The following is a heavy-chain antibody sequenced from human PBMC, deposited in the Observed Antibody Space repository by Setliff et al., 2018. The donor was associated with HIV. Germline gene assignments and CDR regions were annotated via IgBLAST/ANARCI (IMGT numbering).Heavy chain of an antibody. CDR2: IYYSGST. V-gene: IGHV4-39*07. CDR1: GGSISSSTYY. D-gene: IGHD3-10*01. CDR3: ARVTNVLLWFGELLFHYYFDY. J-gene: IGHJ4*02. Sequence: PSETLSLTCTVSGGSISSSTYYWGWIRQPPGKGLEWIGTIYYSGSTYYNPSLKSRVTISVDTSKNQFSLKLSSVTAADTAVYYCARVTNVLLWFGELLFHYYFDYWGQGTLVTVSS.